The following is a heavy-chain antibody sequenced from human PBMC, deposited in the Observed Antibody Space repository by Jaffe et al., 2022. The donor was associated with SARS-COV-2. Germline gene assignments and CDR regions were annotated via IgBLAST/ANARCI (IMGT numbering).Heavy chain of an antibody. CDR3: ARGRGFGELSLSPAYPEDGMDV. CDR2: IYTSGST. CDR1: GGSISSGSYY. V-gene: IGHV4-61*02. D-gene: IGHD3-10*01. J-gene: IGHJ6*02. Sequence: QVQLQESGPGLVKPSQTLSLTCTVSGGSISSGSYYWSWIRQPAGKGLEWIGRIYTSGSTNYNPSLKSRVTISVDTSKNQFSLKLSSVTAADTAVYYCARGRGFGELSLSPAYPEDGMDVWGQGTTVTVSS.